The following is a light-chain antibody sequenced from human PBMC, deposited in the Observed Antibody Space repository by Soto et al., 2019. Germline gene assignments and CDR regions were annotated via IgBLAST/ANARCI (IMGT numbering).Light chain of an antibody. V-gene: IGKV1-27*01. CDR1: QGISND. J-gene: IGKJ3*01. CDR2: AAS. Sequence: DIQMTQSPSSLSASVGDRVTINCRASQGISNDLAWYQQKPGKVPKLLLYAASTLQSGVPSRFSGSGSGTDFTVTISSLQPEDVATYYCQKYNSAPFTFGRGPKVDIK. CDR3: QKYNSAPFT.